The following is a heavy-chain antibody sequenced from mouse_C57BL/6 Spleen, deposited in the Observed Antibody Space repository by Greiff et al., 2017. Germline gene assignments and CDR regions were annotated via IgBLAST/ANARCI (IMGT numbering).Heavy chain of an antibody. J-gene: IGHJ1*03. CDR1: GFTFSDYG. D-gene: IGHD1-1*01. Sequence: EVQVVESGGGLVKPGGSLKLSCAASGFTFSDYGMHWVRQAPEKGLEWVAYISSGSSTIYYADTVKGRFTISRDKAKNTLFLQMTSLRSEDTAMYYCARPYYGSSLYWYFDVWGTGTTVTVSS. CDR2: ISSGSSTI. CDR3: ARPYYGSSLYWYFDV. V-gene: IGHV5-17*01.